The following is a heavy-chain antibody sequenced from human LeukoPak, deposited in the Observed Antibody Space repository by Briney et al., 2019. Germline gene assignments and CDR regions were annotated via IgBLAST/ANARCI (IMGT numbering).Heavy chain of an antibody. CDR1: GGSISNYY. Sequence: SETLSLTCNVSGGSISNYYWSWIRQPPGKGLEWIGYMYHTGHTMYNSSLKSRVTMSLDTSKNHFSLRLSSVTAADTAVYYCARHPFATPFDYWGPGTLVTVSS. CDR3: ARHPFATPFDY. J-gene: IGHJ4*02. CDR2: MYHTGHT. V-gene: IGHV4-59*08. D-gene: IGHD2-15*01.